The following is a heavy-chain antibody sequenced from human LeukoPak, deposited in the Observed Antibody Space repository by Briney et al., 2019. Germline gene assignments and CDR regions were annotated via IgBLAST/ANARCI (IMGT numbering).Heavy chain of an antibody. CDR3: ARGGIAVAGTNY. Sequence: GGSLRLSCAASGFTFSSYWMHWVRQAPGKGLVWVSRINSDGSSTSYADSVKGRFTISRDNAKNTLHLQMNSLRAEDTAVYYCARGGIAVAGTNYWGQGTLVTVSS. CDR2: INSDGSST. V-gene: IGHV3-74*01. J-gene: IGHJ4*02. D-gene: IGHD6-19*01. CDR1: GFTFSSYW.